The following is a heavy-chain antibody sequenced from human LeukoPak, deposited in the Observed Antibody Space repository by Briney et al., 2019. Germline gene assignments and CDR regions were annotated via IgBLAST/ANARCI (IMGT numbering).Heavy chain of an antibody. V-gene: IGHV3-7*03. CDR3: ARGEYYYDGGY. Sequence: GGSLRLSCAASGFSFSSYWMSWVRQAPGKGLEWVANIKQNGREIYYVDSVRGRFTISGDNAKNSLYLQMNSLRAEDTAVYYCARGEYYYDGGYWGQGTLVTVSS. J-gene: IGHJ4*02. CDR2: IKQNGREI. D-gene: IGHD3-22*01. CDR1: GFSFSSYW.